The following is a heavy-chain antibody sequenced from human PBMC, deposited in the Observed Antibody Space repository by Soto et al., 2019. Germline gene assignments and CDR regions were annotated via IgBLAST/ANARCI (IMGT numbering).Heavy chain of an antibody. D-gene: IGHD5-12*01. CDR1: GGTFSNYP. CDR2: IIPIFGTV. CDR3: ARGNHRWLQLWYFDL. Sequence: QVQLVQSGAEVKKPGSSVKVSCKASGGTFSNYPISWVRQAPGQGLEWMGGIIPIFGTVNYAQKFQGRVTXTPXXSXSTAYMELSSPRSEDTAVYYCARGNHRWLQLWYFDLWGRGTLVTVSS. J-gene: IGHJ2*01. V-gene: IGHV1-69*05.